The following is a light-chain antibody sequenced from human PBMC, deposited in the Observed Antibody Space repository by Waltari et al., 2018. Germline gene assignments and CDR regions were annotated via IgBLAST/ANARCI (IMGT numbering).Light chain of an antibody. J-gene: IGKJ2*01. V-gene: IGKV1-5*03. CDR2: KAS. Sequence: DIQMTQSPSTLSASFGDSVTITCRASQSISIWLAWYQQKPGKAPKLLIYKASDLETGVPSRFSGSGSGTEFTLTISCLQPDDFATYYCQQYKSYPYTFGQGTKLEVK. CDR3: QQYKSYPYT. CDR1: QSISIW.